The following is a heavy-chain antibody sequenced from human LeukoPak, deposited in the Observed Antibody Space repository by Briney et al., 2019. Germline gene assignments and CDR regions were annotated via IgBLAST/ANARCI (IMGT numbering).Heavy chain of an antibody. J-gene: IGHJ4*02. CDR3: ANEGAIWFGELINDY. D-gene: IGHD3-10*01. CDR2: ISGSGGST. V-gene: IGHV3-23*01. Sequence: GGSLRLSCAASGFTFSSYAMSWVRQAPGKGLEWVSAISGSGGSTYYADSVKGRFTISRDNSKNTLYLQMNSLRAEDTAVYYCANEGAIWFGELINDYWGQGTLVTVSS. CDR1: GFTFSSYA.